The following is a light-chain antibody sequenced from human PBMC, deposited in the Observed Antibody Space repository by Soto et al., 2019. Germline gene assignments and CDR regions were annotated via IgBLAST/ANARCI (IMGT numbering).Light chain of an antibody. V-gene: IGKV3-20*01. CDR3: QQYGSSSLT. Sequence: EIVLTQSPGTLSLSPGEGATLSCRASQSVSSSYLAWYQQKPGQAPRLLIYGASHRATGIPDRFSGSRSGTDFTLSITNLEPEDCAVYYCQQYGSSSLTCGGGPKVEIK. J-gene: IGKJ4*01. CDR2: GAS. CDR1: QSVSSSY.